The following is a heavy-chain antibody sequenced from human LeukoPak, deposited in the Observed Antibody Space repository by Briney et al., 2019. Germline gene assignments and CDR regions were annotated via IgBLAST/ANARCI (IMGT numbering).Heavy chain of an antibody. CDR3: AKMVREFYTIPSYFDY. V-gene: IGHV3-23*01. Sequence: PGGSLTLSFAVSGFTFSSYARNWVRQAPGKGLEWVSGISGSGAGTYYADSVKGRFTISSDNSKNTLYLQMNSLRAEDTAVYYCAKMVREFYTIPSYFDYWGQGTLLTLSS. J-gene: IGHJ4*02. D-gene: IGHD2-8*01. CDR2: ISGSGAGT. CDR1: GFTFSSYA.